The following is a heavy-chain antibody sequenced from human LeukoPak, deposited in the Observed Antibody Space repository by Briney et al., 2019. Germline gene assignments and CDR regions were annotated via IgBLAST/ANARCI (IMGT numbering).Heavy chain of an antibody. Sequence: GGSLRLSCGAYGLNLRYYSMNRVRQAPGKGLEWVSSISSSSSYIYYADSVKGRFTISRDNAKNYPYMQMNSLRAAAMAAESRAMDSPALARSGKKETNDYWGQGTLVTVSS. J-gene: IGHJ4*02. CDR1: GLNLRYYS. CDR3: AMDSPALARSGKKETNDY. V-gene: IGHV3-21*01. CDR2: ISSSSSYI. D-gene: IGHD3-10*01.